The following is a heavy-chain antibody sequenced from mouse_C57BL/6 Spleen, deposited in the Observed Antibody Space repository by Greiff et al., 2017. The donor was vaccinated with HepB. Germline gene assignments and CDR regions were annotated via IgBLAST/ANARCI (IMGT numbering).Heavy chain of an antibody. CDR3: AKIGFRFYDYDVDAMDY. D-gene: IGHD2-4*01. V-gene: IGHV1-64*01. CDR2: IHPNSGST. CDR1: GYSFTSYC. J-gene: IGHJ4*01. Sequence: QVQLQQPGAELVKPGASVKLSCKASGYSFTSYCMHWVKQRSGQGLEWIGMIHPNSGSTNYNEKFKSKATLTVDKSSSTAYMQLSSLTSEDSAVYYCAKIGFRFYDYDVDAMDYWGQGTSVTVSS.